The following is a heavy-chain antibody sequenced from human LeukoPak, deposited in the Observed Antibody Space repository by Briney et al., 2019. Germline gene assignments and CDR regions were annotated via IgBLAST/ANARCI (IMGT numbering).Heavy chain of an antibody. Sequence: PSETLSLTCAVPGGSISSGGYSWCWIRQPPGTGLEWIGYIYYSGSTYYNPSLKSRVTISVDTSKTQFSLKLSSVTAADTAVYYCARGPTVGCSSTSCYRRAFDIWGQGTMVTVSS. CDR2: IYYSGST. D-gene: IGHD2-2*01. CDR1: GGSISSGGYS. CDR3: ARGPTVGCSSTSCYRRAFDI. J-gene: IGHJ3*02. V-gene: IGHV4-30-4*07.